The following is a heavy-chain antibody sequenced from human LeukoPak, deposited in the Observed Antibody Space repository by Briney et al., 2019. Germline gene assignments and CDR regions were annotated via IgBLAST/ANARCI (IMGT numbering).Heavy chain of an antibody. CDR3: ARGIEMATILSPYYFDY. Sequence: SETLSLTCTVSGYSISSGYYWGWIRQPPGKGLEWIGSIYHGGSTYYNPSLKSRVTISVDTSKNQFSLKLSSVTAADTAVYSCARGIEMATILSPYYFDYWGQGTLVTVSS. J-gene: IGHJ4*02. V-gene: IGHV4-38-2*02. CDR2: IYHGGST. CDR1: GYSISSGYY. D-gene: IGHD5-24*01.